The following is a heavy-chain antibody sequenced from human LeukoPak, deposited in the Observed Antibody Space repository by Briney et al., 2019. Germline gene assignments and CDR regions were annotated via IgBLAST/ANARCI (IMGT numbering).Heavy chain of an antibody. D-gene: IGHD2-2*03. Sequence: PGGSLRLSCAASGFTFSSYVMHWVRQAPGKGLEWVAFIRYDGSNKYYADSVKGRFTISRDNSKNTLYLQMNSLRAEDTAVYYCAKGGYCSSTSCYSDYWGQGTLVTVSS. J-gene: IGHJ4*02. CDR3: AKGGYCSSTSCYSDY. CDR2: IRYDGSNK. V-gene: IGHV3-30*02. CDR1: GFTFSSYV.